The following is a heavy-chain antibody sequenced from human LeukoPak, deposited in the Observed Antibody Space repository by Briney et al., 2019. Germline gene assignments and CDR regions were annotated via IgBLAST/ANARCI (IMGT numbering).Heavy chain of an antibody. CDR1: GYTFTDYN. V-gene: IGHV5-51*01. D-gene: IGHD4-11*01. CDR3: ASPPFGYSNYVGY. CDR2: IYPGDSDT. J-gene: IGHJ4*02. Sequence: GESLKISCKGSGYTFTDYNIGWVRQMPGKGLEWMGIIYPGDSDTRYSPSFQGQVTISADKSISTAYLQWSSLKASDTAMYYCASPPFGYSNYVGYWGQGTLVTVSS.